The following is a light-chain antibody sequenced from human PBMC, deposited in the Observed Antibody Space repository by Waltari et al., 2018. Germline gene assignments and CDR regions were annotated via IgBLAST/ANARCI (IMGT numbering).Light chain of an antibody. CDR3: TSFTSTTSYVV. CDR1: NSDIGGYNF. Sequence: QSALTQPASVSGSPGQSITISCTGTNSDIGGYNFVSWYQQHPGKAPRLMIYDVNKRPSGVSNGFSGSKSGNTSSLTISGLQADDESDYYCTSFTSTTSYVVFGGGTNLTV. CDR2: DVN. V-gene: IGLV2-14*03. J-gene: IGLJ2*01.